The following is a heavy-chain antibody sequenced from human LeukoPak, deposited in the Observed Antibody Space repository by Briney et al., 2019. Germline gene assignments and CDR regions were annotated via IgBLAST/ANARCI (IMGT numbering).Heavy chain of an antibody. CDR1: GFTFSSYW. J-gene: IGHJ1*01. CDR3: ARAPSEIGGYYPEYFRH. Sequence: GGSRRLSCAASGFTFSSYWMHWVRQAPGKGLVWVSRIKSDGSTNYADSVKGRFTISRDNAKNTVSLQMNSLRAEDTGVYYCARAPSEIGGYYPEYFRHWGQGTLVTVSS. V-gene: IGHV3-74*01. D-gene: IGHD3-22*01. CDR2: IKSDGST.